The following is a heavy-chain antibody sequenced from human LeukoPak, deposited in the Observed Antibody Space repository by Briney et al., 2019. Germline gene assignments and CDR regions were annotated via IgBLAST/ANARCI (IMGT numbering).Heavy chain of an antibody. V-gene: IGHV1-2*02. CDR1: GYTFTDYY. D-gene: IGHD3-22*01. CDR2: INPNSGGT. CDR3: ARYYYDTSSVFDV. Sequence: APVKVSCKASGYTFTDYYMHWARQAPGQGLEWMGWINPNSGGTNYAQKFQGRVTMTRDTSISTAYMELSRLRSDDTAVYYCARYYYDTSSVFDVWGQGTRVTVSS. J-gene: IGHJ3*01.